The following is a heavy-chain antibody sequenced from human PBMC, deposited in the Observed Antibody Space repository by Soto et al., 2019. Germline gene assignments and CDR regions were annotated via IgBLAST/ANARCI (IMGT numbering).Heavy chain of an antibody. V-gene: IGHV3-66*01. CDR1: GFTVSSDY. J-gene: IGHJ1*01. Sequence: GRSLRLSSAGYGFTVSSDYMTWVRLAPGKRLEWVTFIHPSGDTFYADSVKGRFAISRDTSKNTLSLQMNSLRVEDTAVYYCTSGLDDAKIHHCCPGTLFTVSS. CDR3: TSGLDDAKIHH. D-gene: IGHD1-1*01. CDR2: IHPSGDT.